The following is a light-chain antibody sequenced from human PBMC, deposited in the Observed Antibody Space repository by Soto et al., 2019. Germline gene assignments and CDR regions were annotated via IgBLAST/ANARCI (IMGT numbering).Light chain of an antibody. J-gene: IGLJ2*01. Sequence: QSVLTQPPSASGTPGQRVTISCSGSSSNIGSKYVYWYQQLPGTAPKLLMYRNNQRPSGVPDRFSGSKSGTSASLAISGLRSEDEADYHCAAWDFNLGGPEFGGGTQLTVL. CDR2: RNN. CDR3: AAWDFNLGGPE. CDR1: SSNIGSKY. V-gene: IGLV1-47*01.